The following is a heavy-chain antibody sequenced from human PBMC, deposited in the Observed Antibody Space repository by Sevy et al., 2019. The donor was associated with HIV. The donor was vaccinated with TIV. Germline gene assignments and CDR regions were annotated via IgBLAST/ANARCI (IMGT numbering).Heavy chain of an antibody. J-gene: IGHJ4*02. V-gene: IGHV2-5*02. CDR2: IYWDDDK. CDR1: GFSLSTNGVG. Sequence: SGPTLVKPTQTLTLTCTFSGFSLSTNGVGVGWIRQPPGKAVEWLALIYWDDDKRYSPSLKSRLSITKDNSNNQVVITMTNMRPMATAPYYRAHNNLAASATFDDWGQGTLGTVSS. CDR3: AHNNLAASATFDD.